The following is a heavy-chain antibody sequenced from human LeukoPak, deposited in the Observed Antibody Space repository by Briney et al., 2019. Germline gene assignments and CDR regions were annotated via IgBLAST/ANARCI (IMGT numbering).Heavy chain of an antibody. CDR1: GGSFSGYY. D-gene: IGHD5-18*01. Sequence: PSETLSLTCAVYGGSFSGYYWSWIRHPPGKGLEGIGEINHSGSTNYTPSVKSRVTISVDTSKNQFSLKLSSVTAADTAVYYCARDTGGYGWSAVVIWCQGTMVTVSS. V-gene: IGHV4-34*01. CDR3: ARDTGGYGWSAVVI. J-gene: IGHJ3*02. CDR2: INHSGST.